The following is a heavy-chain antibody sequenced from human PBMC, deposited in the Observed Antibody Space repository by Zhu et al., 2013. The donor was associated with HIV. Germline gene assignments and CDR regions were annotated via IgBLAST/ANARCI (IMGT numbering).Heavy chain of an antibody. CDR1: GYTFTSYD. J-gene: IGHJ3*02. D-gene: IGHD2-2*01. V-gene: IGHV1-8*03. CDR2: MNPNSGNT. Sequence: QVQLVQSGAEVKKPGASVKVSCKASGYTFTSYDINWVRQATGQGLEWMGWMNPNSGNTGYAQKFQGRVTITRNTSISTAYMELSSLRSEDTAVYYCARAGREAEWGEGGVPAADDYAFDIWGQGTMVTVSS. CDR3: ARAGREAEWGEGGVPAADDYAFDI.